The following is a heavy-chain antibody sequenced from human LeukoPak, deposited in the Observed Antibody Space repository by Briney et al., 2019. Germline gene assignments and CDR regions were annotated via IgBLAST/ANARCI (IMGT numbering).Heavy chain of an antibody. CDR2: IYYSGST. Sequence: PSETPSLTCTVSGGSISSYYWSWIRQPPGKGLEWIGYIYYSGSTNYNPSLKSRVTISVDTSKNQFSLKLSSVTAADTAVYYCARSLYDSSGYYPYYFDYWGQGTLVTVSS. CDR1: GGSISSYY. D-gene: IGHD3-22*01. V-gene: IGHV4-59*01. J-gene: IGHJ4*02. CDR3: ARSLYDSSGYYPYYFDY.